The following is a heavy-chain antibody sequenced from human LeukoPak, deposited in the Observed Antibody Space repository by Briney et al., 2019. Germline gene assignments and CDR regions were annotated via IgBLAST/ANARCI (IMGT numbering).Heavy chain of an antibody. V-gene: IGHV4-59*08. D-gene: IGHD1-26*01. CDR1: GGSISNYY. CDR3: ARHSGASPHYFDY. Sequence: SETLSLTCTVSGGSISNYYWSWIRQPPGKGLEWIGFIYYSGTTHYNPSLKSRVTMSVATSNNQFSLRLSSVTAADTAIYYCARHSGASPHYFDYWGQGALATVSS. J-gene: IGHJ4*02. CDR2: IYYSGTT.